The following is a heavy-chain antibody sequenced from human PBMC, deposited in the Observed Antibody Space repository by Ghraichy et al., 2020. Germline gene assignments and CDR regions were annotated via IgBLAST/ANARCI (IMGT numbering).Heavy chain of an antibody. CDR1: GGSFSGYY. CDR3: ASIVTTRVTLGATHPDY. J-gene: IGHJ4*02. D-gene: IGHD1-26*01. Sequence: SETLSLTCAVYGGSFSGYYWSWIRQPPGKGLEWIGEINHSGSTNYNPSLKSRVTISVDTSKNQFSLKLSSVTAADTAVYYCASIVTTRVTLGATHPDYWGQGTLVTVSS. V-gene: IGHV4-34*01. CDR2: INHSGST.